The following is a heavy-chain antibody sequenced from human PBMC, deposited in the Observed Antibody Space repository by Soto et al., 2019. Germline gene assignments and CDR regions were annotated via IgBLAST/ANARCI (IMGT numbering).Heavy chain of an antibody. CDR2: VIPILGTA. Sequence: QVQLVQSGAEVKKPGSSVKVSCTASGGSLRNSVISWVRQAPAQRLEWMGGVIPILGTANYAQKFQGRVTMTADEATSTAYMDVSSLIPDDTAVYYCARLGHPGHWGPGTLVIVSS. V-gene: IGHV1-69*01. CDR1: GGSLRNSV. CDR3: ARLGHPGH. J-gene: IGHJ4*02.